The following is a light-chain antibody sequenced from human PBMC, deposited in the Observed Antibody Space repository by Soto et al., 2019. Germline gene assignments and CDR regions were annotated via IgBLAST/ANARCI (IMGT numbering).Light chain of an antibody. CDR3: QQYGNATIT. Sequence: ETVVTHSPSTLSLSPGSRSTLSCRAAQTVYSSLLDWYQQKHGQAPRLLIYGASSRATGIPERLSGSGYGTDFTITISRLQTEDFAVYHCQQYGNATITFGHGTRLEIK. CDR2: GAS. J-gene: IGKJ5*01. V-gene: IGKV3-20*01. CDR1: QTVYSSL.